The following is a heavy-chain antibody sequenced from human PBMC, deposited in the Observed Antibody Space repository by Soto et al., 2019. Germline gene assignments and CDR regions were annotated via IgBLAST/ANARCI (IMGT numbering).Heavy chain of an antibody. CDR2: IYTSGST. V-gene: IGHV4-4*07. D-gene: IGHD2-15*01. CDR3: ARVSVGDCSGGSCYLGYGMDV. J-gene: IGHJ6*02. Sequence: QVQLQESGPGLVKPSETLSLTCTVSGGSISSYYWSWIRQPAGKGLEWIGRIYTSGSTNYNPSLKSRVTMSVDTSKNHFSLKLSSVTAADTAVYYCARVSVGDCSGGSCYLGYGMDVWGQGTTVTVSS. CDR1: GGSISSYY.